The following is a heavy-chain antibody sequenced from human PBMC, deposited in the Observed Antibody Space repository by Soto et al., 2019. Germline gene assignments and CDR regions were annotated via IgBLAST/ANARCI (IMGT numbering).Heavy chain of an antibody. CDR3: AXLSCTSSTCYFPGWFDP. CDR1: GGSISCGASF. Sequence: SETLSRTCTVSGGSISCGASFWSWIRQPPGKGLEWIANVYYSGSSYYNPSLKSRLTISVDTTKNQFSLQLKSMTAADTAVYYCAXLSCTSSTCYFPGWFDPWGQGTLVTVSS. D-gene: IGHD2-2*01. V-gene: IGHV4-30-4*01. CDR2: VYYSGSS. J-gene: IGHJ5*02.